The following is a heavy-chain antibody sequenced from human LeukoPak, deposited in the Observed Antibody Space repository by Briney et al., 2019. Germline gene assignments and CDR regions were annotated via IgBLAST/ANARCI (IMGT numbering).Heavy chain of an antibody. Sequence: GGSLRLSCAASGFTFSSYWMAWVRQAPGKGLEWVANIKTDGYDKYYVDSLKGRFTIPRDNAENSLYLQMDSLRAEDTAVYYCARALYNHGWFPDYFDYWGQGTLVTVSS. CDR1: GFTFSSYW. V-gene: IGHV3-7*01. CDR3: ARALYNHGWFPDYFDY. CDR2: IKTDGYDK. J-gene: IGHJ4*02. D-gene: IGHD6-19*01.